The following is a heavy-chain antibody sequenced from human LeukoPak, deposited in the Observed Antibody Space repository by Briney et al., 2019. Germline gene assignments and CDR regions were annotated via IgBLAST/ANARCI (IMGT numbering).Heavy chain of an antibody. J-gene: IGHJ4*02. V-gene: IGHV3-11*01. CDR1: GFTFSDYY. D-gene: IGHD5-12*01. CDR3: AGDKTTSGYYEFDF. CDR2: ISSSGSTI. Sequence: GGSLRLSCAASGFTFSDYYMSWIRQAPGKGLEWVSYISSSGSTIYYADSVKGRFTISRDISKNTVYLQMTSLRAEDTGVYYCAGDKTTSGYYEFDFWGQGALVTVSS.